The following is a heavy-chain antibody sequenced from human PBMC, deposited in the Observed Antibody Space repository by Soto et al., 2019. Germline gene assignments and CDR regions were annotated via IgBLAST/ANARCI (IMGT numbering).Heavy chain of an antibody. V-gene: IGHV3-21*01. CDR1: GFTFSDYS. J-gene: IGHJ4*02. CDR3: ARETASGTTNLDY. Sequence: EVQLVESGGGLVKPGGSLRLSCAASGFTFSDYSMNWVRQAPGKGLEWVSSITSSSAFLYYADSLKGRFTISRDNARNSLYLQMHSLRAEDTAVYFCARETASGTTNLDYWGQGTLVTVSS. CDR2: ITSSSAFL. D-gene: IGHD1-7*01.